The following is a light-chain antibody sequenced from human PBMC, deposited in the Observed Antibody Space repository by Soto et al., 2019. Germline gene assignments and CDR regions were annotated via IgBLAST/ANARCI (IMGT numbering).Light chain of an antibody. CDR2: DVS. Sequence: QSALTQPASVSGSPGQSITISCTGTSSDVGGYNYVSWYQQHPGKAPQLMIYDVSNRPSGVSNRFSGSKSGNTASLTISGLQAEDEADYYCSSYTSSSPLFGGGTQLTVL. V-gene: IGLV2-14*01. J-gene: IGLJ2*01. CDR1: SSDVGGYNY. CDR3: SSYTSSSPL.